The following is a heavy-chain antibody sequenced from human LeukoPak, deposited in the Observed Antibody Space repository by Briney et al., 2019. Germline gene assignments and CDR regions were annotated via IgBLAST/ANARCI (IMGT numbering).Heavy chain of an antibody. CDR3: ARDDIVGSVDFGY. J-gene: IGHJ4*02. D-gene: IGHD1-26*01. CDR1: GYSFTGYY. CDR2: INPNSGDT. Sequence: ASMKVSCEASGYSFTGYYMHWVRQAPGQGLEWMGWINPNSGDTKYTQRFQGRVTMTRDTSISTAYMEMTSLRYDDTAVYYCARDDIVGSVDFGYWGQGTLVTVSS. V-gene: IGHV1-2*02.